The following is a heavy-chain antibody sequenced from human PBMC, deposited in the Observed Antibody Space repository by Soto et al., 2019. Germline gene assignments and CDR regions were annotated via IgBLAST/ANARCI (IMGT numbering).Heavy chain of an antibody. D-gene: IGHD3-10*01. V-gene: IGHV3-11*01. CDR2: ISDSGSPL. CDR3: ARDIRGYGMDV. Sequence: GSLRLSCAASGFDFSDYYMSWSRLAPGKGLEWISYISDSGSPLYYADSVKGRFSISRDNARKSVYLQMNNLRADDTALYFCARDIRGYGMDVWGQGTTVTVSS. CDR1: GFDFSDYY. J-gene: IGHJ6*02.